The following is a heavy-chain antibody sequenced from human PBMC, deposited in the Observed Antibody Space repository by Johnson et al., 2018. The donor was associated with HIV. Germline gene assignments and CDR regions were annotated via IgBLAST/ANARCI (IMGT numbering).Heavy chain of an antibody. Sequence: VQLVESGGGLVKPGGSLRLSCAASGFTFSNAWMSWVRQAPGKGLEWVGRYRNKANGYSAEYAASVKGRFTISRDNSKNTLYLQMNSLRAEDTAVYYCAKPRIQLWLGDAFDIWGQGTMVTVSS. CDR2: YRNKANGYSA. CDR3: AKPRIQLWLGDAFDI. J-gene: IGHJ3*02. V-gene: IGHV3-15*01. D-gene: IGHD5-18*01. CDR1: GFTFSNAW.